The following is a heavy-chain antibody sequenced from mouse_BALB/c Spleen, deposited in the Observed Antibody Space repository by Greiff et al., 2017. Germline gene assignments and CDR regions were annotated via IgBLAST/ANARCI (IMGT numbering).Heavy chain of an antibody. J-gene: IGHJ1*01. CDR1: GFSLTSYG. D-gene: IGHD2-3*01. Sequence: QVQLQQSGPGLVQPSQSLSITCTVSGFSLTSYGVHWVRQSPGKGLEWLGVIWSGGSTDYNAAFISRLSISKDNSKSQVFFKMNSLQANDTAIYYCARKHDGYPYWYFDVWGAGTTVTVSS. V-gene: IGHV2-2*02. CDR3: ARKHDGYPYWYFDV. CDR2: IWSGGST.